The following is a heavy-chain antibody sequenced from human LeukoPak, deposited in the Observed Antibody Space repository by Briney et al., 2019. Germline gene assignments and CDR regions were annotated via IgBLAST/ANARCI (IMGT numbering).Heavy chain of an antibody. CDR2: ISSSSSYT. D-gene: IGHD5-18*01. J-gene: IGHJ4*02. CDR1: GFTFSDYY. CDR3: ARVRRDTAMVKDY. V-gene: IGHV3-11*06. Sequence: GGSLRLSCAASGFTFSDYYMSWIRQAPGKGLEGVSYISSSSSYTNYADSVKGRFTISRDNAKNSLYLQMNSLRAEDTAVYYCARVRRDTAMVKDYWGQGTLVTVSS.